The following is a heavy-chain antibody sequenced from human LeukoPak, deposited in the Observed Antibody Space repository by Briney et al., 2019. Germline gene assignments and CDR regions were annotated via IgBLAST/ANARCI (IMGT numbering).Heavy chain of an antibody. CDR1: GFTFSTYW. J-gene: IGHJ1*01. V-gene: IGHV3-74*01. CDR2: IKSDGSK. Sequence: GGSLRLSCAASGFTFSTYWMHGVRQAPGKGLVWVARIKSDGSKNYADSVKGRFTISRDNANNTLSLQMNRLRPEDTGVYYCARAPSEIGGYYPEYFRHWGQGTLVTVSS. CDR3: ARAPSEIGGYYPEYFRH. D-gene: IGHD3-22*01.